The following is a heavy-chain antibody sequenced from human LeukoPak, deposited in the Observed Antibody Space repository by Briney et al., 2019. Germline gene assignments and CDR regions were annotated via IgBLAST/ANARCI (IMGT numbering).Heavy chain of an antibody. Sequence: GGTLRLSCAASGFTFSSYGMSWVRQAPGKGLEWVSGIRGSGGFTYYADSLKGRFTISRDNSKNMLYLQMNSLRVEDTAVYYCAKGHGSTWYDGLYYFDYWGQGILVTVSS. CDR1: GFTFSSYG. J-gene: IGHJ4*02. D-gene: IGHD6-13*01. V-gene: IGHV3-23*01. CDR2: IRGSGGFT. CDR3: AKGHGSTWYDGLYYFDY.